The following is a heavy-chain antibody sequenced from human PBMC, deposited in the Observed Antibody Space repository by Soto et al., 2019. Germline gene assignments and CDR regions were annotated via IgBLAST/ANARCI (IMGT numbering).Heavy chain of an antibody. D-gene: IGHD2-15*01. J-gene: IGHJ6*02. CDR1: GGSISSSSYS. V-gene: IGHV4-39*01. CDR3: ARLQGYCIDPRCSGHYALDV. CDR2: FYYSGST. Sequence: QLQLQESGPGLVKPSETLSLNCTVSGGSISSSSYSWGWIRQPPGKGPEWIGTFYYSGSTYYNPSLKSRVTISVDTTKNQFFLKLNSVTAADTAVYYCARLQGYCIDPRCSGHYALDVWGQGTTVTVSS.